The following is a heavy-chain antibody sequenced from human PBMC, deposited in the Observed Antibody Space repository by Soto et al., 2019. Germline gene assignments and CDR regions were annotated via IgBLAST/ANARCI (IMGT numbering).Heavy chain of an antibody. Sequence: QVQLVESGGGVVQPGRSLRLSCAASGFTFTSYGMHWVRQAPGEGLEWVAVISYDGSNKYYADSVKGRFTISRDNSKNTLYLQMNSLRAEDTAVYYCAKTVAGTRQACDYWGQGTLVTVSS. CDR2: ISYDGSNK. V-gene: IGHV3-30*18. CDR1: GFTFTSYG. J-gene: IGHJ4*02. D-gene: IGHD6-19*01. CDR3: AKTVAGTRQACDY.